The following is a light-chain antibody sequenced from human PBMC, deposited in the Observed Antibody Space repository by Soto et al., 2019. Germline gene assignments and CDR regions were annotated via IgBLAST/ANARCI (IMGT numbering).Light chain of an antibody. CDR2: AAS. V-gene: IGKV1-6*01. CDR1: QGIRND. Sequence: AIQMTQSPSSLSASVGDRVTITCRASQGIRNDLGWYQQKPGKAPKLLIYAASSLESGVPARFSGSGSGTEFTLTITSLQADDFAIYFCQQYKNYSITFGQGTRLEIK. J-gene: IGKJ5*01. CDR3: QQYKNYSIT.